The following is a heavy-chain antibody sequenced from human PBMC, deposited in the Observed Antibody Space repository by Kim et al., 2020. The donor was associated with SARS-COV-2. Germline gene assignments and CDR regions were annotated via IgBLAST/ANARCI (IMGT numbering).Heavy chain of an antibody. CDR2: IYSGGST. CDR3: ACSGSYYNGDY. D-gene: IGHD3-10*02. CDR1: GFTVSSNY. J-gene: IGHJ4*02. Sequence: GGSLRLSCAASGFTVSSNYMNWVRQAPGKGLEWVSVIYSGGSTYYADYVEGRFTISTDNTKKTLYLQLNSLRAEDTAVYYCACSGSYYNGDYWGQGALVTVSS. V-gene: IGHV3-53*01.